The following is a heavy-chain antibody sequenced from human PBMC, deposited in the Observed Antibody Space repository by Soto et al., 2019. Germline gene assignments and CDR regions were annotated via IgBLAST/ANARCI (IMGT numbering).Heavy chain of an antibody. CDR3: ARLGTSYQYYYYYYYMDV. CDR1: GYSFSSYW. Sequence: GESLKISCKGSGYSFSSYWIGWVLQIPWKGLEWMGIIYPGDSDTRYSPSFQGQVTISADKSISTASLQWSSLKASDTAMYYCARLGTSYQYYYYYYYMDVWGKGTTVTVSS. V-gene: IGHV5-51*01. CDR2: IYPGDSDT. D-gene: IGHD2-2*01. J-gene: IGHJ6*03.